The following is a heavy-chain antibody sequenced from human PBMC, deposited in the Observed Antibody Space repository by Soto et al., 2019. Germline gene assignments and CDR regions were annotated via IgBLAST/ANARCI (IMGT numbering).Heavy chain of an antibody. CDR2: ISAYNGYT. V-gene: IGHV1-18*01. Sequence: QVQLVQSGAEVKKPGASVKVSCKASGYTFTSYGISWVRQAPGQGLEWMGWISAYNGYTNYAQKLQGRDTMTTDTSTSTSYMELRSPRSDYTAVDSCAISVPASSGHYSYYYMDVWGKGTTVTVAS. D-gene: IGHD2-2*01. J-gene: IGHJ6*03. CDR3: AISVPASSGHYSYYYMDV. CDR1: GYTFTSYG.